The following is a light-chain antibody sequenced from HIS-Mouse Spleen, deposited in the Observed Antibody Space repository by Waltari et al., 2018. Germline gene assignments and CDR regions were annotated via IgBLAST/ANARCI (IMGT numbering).Light chain of an antibody. CDR1: AFLKKY. V-gene: IGLV3-10*01. J-gene: IGLJ2*01. Sequence: SYELTQPPSVSVSPGQTARITCPGDAFLKKYAYWYQQKPGQAPVLVIYEDSKRPSGIPERFSGSSSGTMATLTISGAQVEDEADYYCYSTDSSGNHRVFGGGTKLTVL. CDR3: YSTDSSGNHRV. CDR2: EDS.